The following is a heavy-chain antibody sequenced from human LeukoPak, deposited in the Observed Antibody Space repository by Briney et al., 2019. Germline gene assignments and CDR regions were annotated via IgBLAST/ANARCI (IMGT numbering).Heavy chain of an antibody. J-gene: IGHJ1*01. CDR3: NRATSEISGYFADSFSH. Sequence: QPGGSLRLSLPPAALTLGTHGVQSGRQAPGKGLVWVSRIKSDGGTNYADSEKGRFTISRDNAKKTASRQRNSLRPEDTGVYGGNRATSEISGYFADSFSHWGQGTLVTVSS. CDR2: IKSDGGT. CDR1: ALTLGTHG. D-gene: IGHD3-22*01. V-gene: IGHV3-74*01.